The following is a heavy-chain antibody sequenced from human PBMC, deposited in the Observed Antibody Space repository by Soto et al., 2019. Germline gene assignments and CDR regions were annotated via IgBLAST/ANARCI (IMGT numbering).Heavy chain of an antibody. Sequence: QVQLVQSGAEVKKPGASVKVSCKASGYTFIAYYIHWVRQAPAQGLEWLGWIKSNSGDTHYAQKFQGCVTMTRDTPISTAYMELSRLRADDTAIYYCARSYYDFWTGPSDYYYYGMDVWGQGTTVTVSS. CDR3: ARSYYDFWTGPSDYYYYGMDV. CDR1: GYTFIAYY. CDR2: IKSNSGDT. D-gene: IGHD3-3*01. V-gene: IGHV1-2*04. J-gene: IGHJ6*02.